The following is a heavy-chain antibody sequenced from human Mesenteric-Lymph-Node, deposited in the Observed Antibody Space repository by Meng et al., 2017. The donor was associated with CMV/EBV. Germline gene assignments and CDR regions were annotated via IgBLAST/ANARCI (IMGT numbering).Heavy chain of an antibody. V-gene: IGHV3-74*01. Sequence: GESLKISCAASGFTFSSYWMHWVRQAPGKGLVWVSRINSDGSSTSYADSVKGRFTISRDNAKNTLYLQMNSLRAGDTAVYYCAREILWSGDYWGQGTLVTVSS. D-gene: IGHD2-21*01. CDR2: INSDGSST. CDR1: GFTFSSYW. CDR3: AREILWSGDY. J-gene: IGHJ4*02.